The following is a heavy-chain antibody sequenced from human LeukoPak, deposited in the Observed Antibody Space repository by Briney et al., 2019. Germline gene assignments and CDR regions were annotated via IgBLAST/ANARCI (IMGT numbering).Heavy chain of an antibody. CDR2: INTGNGNT. D-gene: IGHD3-10*01. CDR1: GYSFTRYA. J-gene: IGHJ5*02. Sequence: ASVKVSCKASGYSFTRYAIYWVRQAPGQRPEWMGWINTGNGNTKHSQKFQGRVTITRDTSASTVYMQLSSLRSEDTAIYFCARGEVITMVRGDIGSNWFDPWGLGTLVIVSS. V-gene: IGHV1-3*04. CDR3: ARGEVITMVRGDIGSNWFDP.